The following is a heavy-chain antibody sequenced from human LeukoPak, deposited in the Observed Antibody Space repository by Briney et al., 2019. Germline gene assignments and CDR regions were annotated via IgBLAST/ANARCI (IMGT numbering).Heavy chain of an antibody. Sequence: GGSLRLSCAASGFIFSASPIHWVRQASGKGLEWVGRIRSKDYSHVTAYAESVRGRFTISRDDSENTAYLQMNSLKTEDTAVYYCARRIGDSYFYGMDLWGQGTPVTVSS. CDR3: ARRIGDSYFYGMDL. D-gene: IGHD2-15*01. V-gene: IGHV3-73*01. J-gene: IGHJ6*02. CDR2: IRSKDYSHVT. CDR1: GFIFSASP.